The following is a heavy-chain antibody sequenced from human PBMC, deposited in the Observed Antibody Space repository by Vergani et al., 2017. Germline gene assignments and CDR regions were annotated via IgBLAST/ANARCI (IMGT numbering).Heavy chain of an antibody. D-gene: IGHD3-10*01. J-gene: IGHJ6*02. CDR1: GDSISSNNC. CDR2: ICHTEDT. Sequence: QVQLQESGPGLVKPPGTLSLTCAVSGDSISSNNCWTWVRQPPGKGLEWIGEICHTEDTKYSPSLKSRVTVSVDTSKNQFSLKLSSVTAADTAVYYCARFRYGSGKHTQYGMDVWGQGTTVTVSS. CDR3: ARFRYGSGKHTQYGMDV. V-gene: IGHV4-4*03.